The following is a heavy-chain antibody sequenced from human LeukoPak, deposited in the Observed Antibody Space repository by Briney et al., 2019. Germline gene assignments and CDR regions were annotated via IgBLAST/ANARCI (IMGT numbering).Heavy chain of an antibody. J-gene: IGHJ4*02. CDR3: VTDGADYYDSTGYPIYFDY. Sequence: GGSLRLSCAASGFNFSSYSMNWIRQAPGKGLEWVSYISTTSSHIYYADSVKGRFTISRDNAKNSLYLQMNSLRAEDTAVYYFVTDGADYYDSTGYPIYFDYWGQGTLVTVSS. D-gene: IGHD3-22*01. V-gene: IGHV3-21*01. CDR2: ISTTSSHI. CDR1: GFNFSSYS.